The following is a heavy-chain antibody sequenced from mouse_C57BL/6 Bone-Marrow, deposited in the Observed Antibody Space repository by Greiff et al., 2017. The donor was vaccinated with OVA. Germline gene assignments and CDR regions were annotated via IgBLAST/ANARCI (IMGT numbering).Heavy chain of an antibody. V-gene: IGHV1-59*01. Sequence: QVQLQQPGAELVRPGTSVKLSCTASGYTFTSYWMHWVKQRPGQGLEWIGVIDPSDSYTNYNQKFKGKATLTVDTSSSTAYMQLSSLTSEDSAVYYFARDGGWLLLFDYWGQGTTLTVSS. D-gene: IGHD2-3*01. CDR1: GYTFTSYW. CDR3: ARDGGWLLLFDY. J-gene: IGHJ2*01. CDR2: IDPSDSYT.